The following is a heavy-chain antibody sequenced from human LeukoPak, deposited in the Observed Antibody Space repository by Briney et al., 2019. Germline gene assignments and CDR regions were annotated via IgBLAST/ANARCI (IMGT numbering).Heavy chain of an antibody. CDR1: GFTFSSYS. V-gene: IGHV3-21*01. CDR3: ARDSSPCAMYV. Sequence: VGSLRLSCAASGFTFSSYSMNWVRQAPGKGLEWVSSISSSSSYIYYADSVKGRFTISRDNAKNSLYLQMNSLRAEDTAVYYCARDSSPCAMYVWGQGTTVTVSS. CDR2: ISSSSSYI. J-gene: IGHJ6*02.